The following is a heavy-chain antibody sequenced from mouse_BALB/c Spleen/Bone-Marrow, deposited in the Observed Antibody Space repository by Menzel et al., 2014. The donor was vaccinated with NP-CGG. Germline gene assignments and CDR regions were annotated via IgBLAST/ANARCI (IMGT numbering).Heavy chain of an antibody. CDR3: ARGWITTGFAY. D-gene: IGHD1-1*01. Sequence: EVHLVESGGGLVQPGGSLRLSCATSGFTFTDYYMSWVRQPPGKALEWLGFIRNKANGYTTEYSASVKGRFTISRDNSQSTLYLRMNTLRAEDSATYYCARGWITTGFAYWGQGTLVTVSA. J-gene: IGHJ3*01. CDR1: GFTFTDYY. CDR2: IRNKANGYTT. V-gene: IGHV7-3*02.